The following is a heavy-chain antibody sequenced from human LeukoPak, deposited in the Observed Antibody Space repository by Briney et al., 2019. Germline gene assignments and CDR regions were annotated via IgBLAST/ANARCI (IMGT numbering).Heavy chain of an antibody. J-gene: IGHJ4*02. V-gene: IGHV4-39*07. Sequence: SETLSLTCTVSGGSINSDTSYWGWIRQPPGKGLEWIGEINHSGSTNYNPSLKSRVTISVDTSKNQFSLKLSSVTAADTAVYYCARGVVYCSSTSCPVDYWGQGTLVTVSS. CDR3: ARGVVYCSSTSCPVDY. CDR2: INHSGST. CDR1: GGSINSDTSY. D-gene: IGHD2-2*01.